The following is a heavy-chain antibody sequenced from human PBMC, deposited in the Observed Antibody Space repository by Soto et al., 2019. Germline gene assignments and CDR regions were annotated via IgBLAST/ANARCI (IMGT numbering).Heavy chain of an antibody. D-gene: IGHD3-3*01. CDR3: ARDGRFLEWLSYDY. V-gene: IGHV4-34*01. Sequence: PSETLSLTCAVYGGSFSGYYWSWIRQPPGKGLEWIGEINHSGSTNYNPSLKSRVTISVDTSKNQFSLKLSSVTAADTAVYYCARDGRFLEWLSYDYWGQGTLVTVSS. J-gene: IGHJ4*02. CDR1: GGSFSGYY. CDR2: INHSGST.